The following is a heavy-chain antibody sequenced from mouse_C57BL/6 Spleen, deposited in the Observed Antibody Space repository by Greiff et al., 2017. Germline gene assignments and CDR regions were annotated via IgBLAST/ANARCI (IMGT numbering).Heavy chain of an antibody. J-gene: IGHJ1*03. CDR1: GYAFSSYW. CDR3: AKGEYYYGSSYWYFDV. CDR2: IYPGDGDT. V-gene: IGHV1-80*01. D-gene: IGHD1-1*01. Sequence: QLQQSGAELVKPGASVKISCKASGYAFSSYWMNWVKQRPGKGLEWIGQIYPGDGDTNYNGKFKGKATLTADKSSSTAYMQLSSLTSEDSAVYFCAKGEYYYGSSYWYFDVWGTGTTVTVSS.